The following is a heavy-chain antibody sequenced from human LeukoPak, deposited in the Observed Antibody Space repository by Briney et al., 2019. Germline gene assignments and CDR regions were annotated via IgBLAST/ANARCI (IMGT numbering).Heavy chain of an antibody. J-gene: IGHJ6*02. D-gene: IGHD2-2*01. CDR2: IYYSGST. CDR1: GGSFSGYY. CDR3: ARLIVVVPAATTYYYYYGVDV. Sequence: SETLSLTCAVYGGSFSGYYWSWIRQPPGKGLEWIGYIYYSGSTNYNPSLKSRVTISVDTSKNQFFLKLSSVTAADTAVYYCARLIVVVPAATTYYYYYGVDVWGQGTTVTVSS. V-gene: IGHV4-59*01.